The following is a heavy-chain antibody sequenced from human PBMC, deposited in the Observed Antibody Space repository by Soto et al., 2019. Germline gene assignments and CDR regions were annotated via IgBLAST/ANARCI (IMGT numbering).Heavy chain of an antibody. CDR2: IYYGGTT. CDR1: GGSISSSTYY. CDR3: ARPLATATLAFDI. J-gene: IGHJ3*02. Sequence: QMRLQESGPVLVKPSETLSLTCTVSGGSISSSTYYWGWIRQPPGKGLEWIGSIYYGGTTYYNPSLKSRVTICVDTSKNQFSLKLSSVTAADTAVYYCARPLATATLAFDIWRQGTMVTVSS. V-gene: IGHV4-39*01. D-gene: IGHD6-25*01.